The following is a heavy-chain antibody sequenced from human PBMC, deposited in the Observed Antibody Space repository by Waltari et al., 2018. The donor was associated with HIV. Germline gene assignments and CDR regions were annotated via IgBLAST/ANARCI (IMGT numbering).Heavy chain of an antibody. J-gene: IGHJ6*02. CDR3: ARILSTGAAGPKSYYYYGLDV. CDR1: GGTFTTSA. D-gene: IGHD6-13*01. Sequence: QVHLVQSGAEVKKPGSSVKVSCKASGGTFTTSAVNWVRQAPGHGLELMGRIIPMLGITNYAQKFQGRVTITADRSTRTAYMELSSLTSEDTAVYYCARILSTGAAGPKSYYYYGLDVWGQGTTVTVSS. V-gene: IGHV1-69*04. CDR2: IIPMLGIT.